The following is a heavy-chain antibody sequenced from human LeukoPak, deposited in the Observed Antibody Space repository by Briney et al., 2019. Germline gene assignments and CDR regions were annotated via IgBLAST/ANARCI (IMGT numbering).Heavy chain of an antibody. J-gene: IGHJ4*02. CDR1: GGSISSSSYY. V-gene: IGHV4-39*01. Sequence: PSETLSLTCTVSGGSISSSSYYWGWIRQPPGKGLEWIGSIYYSGSTYYNPSLKSRVTISVDTSKNQFSLKLSSVTAADTAVYYYARHGTRYYYDSSGYYYDYWGQGTLVTVSS. CDR3: ARHGTRYYYDSSGYYYDY. D-gene: IGHD3-22*01. CDR2: IYYSGST.